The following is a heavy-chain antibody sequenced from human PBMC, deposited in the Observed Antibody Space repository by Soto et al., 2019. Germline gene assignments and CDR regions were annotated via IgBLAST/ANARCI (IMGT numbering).Heavy chain of an antibody. Sequence: GGSLRLSCAASGFTFSSYAMSWVRQAPGKGLEWVSAISGSGGSTYYADSVKGRFTISRDNSKNTLYLQMNSLRAEDTAVYYCAKDTYFDWLLYWDYYYYGMDVWGQGTTVTVSS. D-gene: IGHD3-9*01. CDR2: ISGSGGST. CDR1: GFTFSSYA. CDR3: AKDTYFDWLLYWDYYYYGMDV. J-gene: IGHJ6*02. V-gene: IGHV3-23*01.